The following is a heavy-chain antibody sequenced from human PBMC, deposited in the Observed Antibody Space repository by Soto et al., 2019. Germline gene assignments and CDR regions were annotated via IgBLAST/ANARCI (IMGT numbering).Heavy chain of an antibody. V-gene: IGHV4-31*03. CDR2: IYYSGST. CDR1: GASIRSGGYY. D-gene: IGHD3-10*01. J-gene: IGHJ6*02. CDR3: ARVFGATPGAYYYGMVV. Sequence: QVQLQESGPGLVKPSQTLSLTCTVSGASIRSGGYYLSWIRQHLGRGLEWIGYIYYSGSTYYNPTLKSRVTISVDTCKNQFSLKLSSVTAADTAVYYCARVFGATPGAYYYGMVVWGQGTTVTVSS.